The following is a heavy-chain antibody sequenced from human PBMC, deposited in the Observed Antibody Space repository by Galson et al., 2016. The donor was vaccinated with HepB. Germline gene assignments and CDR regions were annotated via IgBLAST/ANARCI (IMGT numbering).Heavy chain of an antibody. CDR3: ARRPWTGGNCLYFDS. D-gene: IGHD4-23*01. CDR1: GGSISSSSYY. J-gene: IGHJ4*02. CDR2: IYYSGYT. V-gene: IGHV4-39*01. Sequence: SETLSLTCTVSGGSISSSSYYWGWIRQSPGKGLEWIGSIYYSGYTYDNPSPKSRVTMSVDTSKNQFSLKLSSVTAADTAVYYCARRPWTGGNCLYFDSWGQGTLVTVSS.